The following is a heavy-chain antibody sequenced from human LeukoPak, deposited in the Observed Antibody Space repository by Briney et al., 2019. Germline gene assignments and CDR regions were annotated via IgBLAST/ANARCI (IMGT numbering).Heavy chain of an antibody. CDR3: ARDHYYDSSGYLNYYYYYMDV. V-gene: IGHV1-69*05. Sequence: GASVKVSCKASGDTFSRYPISWVRQAPGQGLEWMGKIIPIFGTANYAQKFQGRVTITTDESTSTAYMELSSLRSDDTAVYYCARDHYYDSSGYLNYYYYYMDVWGKGTTVTVSS. CDR2: IIPIFGTA. D-gene: IGHD3-22*01. CDR1: GDTFSRYP. J-gene: IGHJ6*03.